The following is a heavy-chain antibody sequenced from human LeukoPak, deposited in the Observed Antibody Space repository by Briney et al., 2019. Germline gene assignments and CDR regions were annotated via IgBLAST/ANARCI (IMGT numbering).Heavy chain of an antibody. J-gene: IGHJ6*02. D-gene: IGHD3-22*01. V-gene: IGHV3-48*04. CDR3: ARDGQLMIVVSHYYYGMDV. CDR2: IWSSGSTI. CDR1: GFTFSSYA. Sequence: PGGSLRLSCAASGFTFSSYAMSWVRQAPGKGLEWVSYIWSSGSTIYYADSVKGRFTISRDNAKNSLYLQMNSLRAEDTAVYYCARDGQLMIVVSHYYYGMDVWGQGTTVTVSS.